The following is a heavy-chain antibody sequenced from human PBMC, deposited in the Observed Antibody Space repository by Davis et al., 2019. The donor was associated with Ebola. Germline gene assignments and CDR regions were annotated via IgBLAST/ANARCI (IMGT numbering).Heavy chain of an antibody. CDR2: IYPDDSDT. D-gene: IGHD3-22*01. V-gene: IGHV5-51*01. CDR3: ARGFGYHPTLDY. CDR1: GYKFTTYW. J-gene: IGHJ4*02. Sequence: GESLKISCEGSGYKFTTYWIAWVRQLPGKGLEWLGIIYPDDSDTRYSPSFQGQVTISADKSVSTAYLQWSSLKASDTGMYYCARGFGYHPTLDYWGQGILVTVSS.